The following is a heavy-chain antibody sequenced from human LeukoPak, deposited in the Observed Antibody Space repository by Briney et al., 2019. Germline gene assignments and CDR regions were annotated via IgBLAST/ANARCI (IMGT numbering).Heavy chain of an antibody. J-gene: IGHJ4*02. CDR1: GFTVSSNY. Sequence: GGSLRLSCAASGFTVSSNYMSWVRQAPGKGLEWVSVIYSGGSTYYADSVKGRFTISRDNSKNTLYLQMNSLRAEDTAVYYCARDPTSSYYYDSSGYWGQETLVTVSS. D-gene: IGHD3-22*01. V-gene: IGHV3-53*01. CDR2: IYSGGST. CDR3: ARDPTSSYYYDSSGY.